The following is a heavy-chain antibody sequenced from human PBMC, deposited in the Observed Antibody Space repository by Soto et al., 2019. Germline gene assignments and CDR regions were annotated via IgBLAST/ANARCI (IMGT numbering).Heavy chain of an antibody. CDR3: VKPPAYYYDSNAYCPV. V-gene: IGHV3-64D*06. D-gene: IGHD3-22*01. CDR2: IGSDGGSA. J-gene: IGHJ4*02. CDR1: GFTFSTYS. Sequence: GGSLRLSCSASGFTFSTYSIHWVRQAPGKGLEYVSDIGSDGGSAYYADSVKGRFTISRDNSMNTLYLQMSILRAEDTAVYYCVKPPAYYYDSNAYCPVWGQGTLVTVSS.